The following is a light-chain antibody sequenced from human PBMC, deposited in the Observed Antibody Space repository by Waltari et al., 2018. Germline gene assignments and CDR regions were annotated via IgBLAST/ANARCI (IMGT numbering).Light chain of an antibody. CDR2: DVT. CDR3: YSYAGDINFGV. J-gene: IGLJ1*01. V-gene: IGLV2-14*01. Sequence: QSALTQPASVSGSPGQSVPLFVAGTSNDVCGYNSVAWYQEHPGKAPRVIIYDVTDRPSGVSDRFSGSKSGNTASLTISGLKAEDEADYYCYSYAGDINFGVFGSGTRVTVL. CDR1: SNDVCGYNS.